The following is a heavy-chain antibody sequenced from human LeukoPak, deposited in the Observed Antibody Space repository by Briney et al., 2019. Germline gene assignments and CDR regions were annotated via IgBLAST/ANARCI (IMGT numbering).Heavy chain of an antibody. V-gene: IGHV4-39*01. J-gene: IGHJ4*02. CDR3: AILSCTTTSCHFDY. Sequence: PSETLSLTCTVSGGSISSSSYYWGWIRQSPGRGLEWIGNIYYRGRTDYDPSLKSRVTISVDTSKNQFSLKLNSVTAADTTVYYCAILSCTTTSCHFDYWGQGTLVTVSS. CDR1: GGSISSSSYY. CDR2: IYYRGRT. D-gene: IGHD2-2*01.